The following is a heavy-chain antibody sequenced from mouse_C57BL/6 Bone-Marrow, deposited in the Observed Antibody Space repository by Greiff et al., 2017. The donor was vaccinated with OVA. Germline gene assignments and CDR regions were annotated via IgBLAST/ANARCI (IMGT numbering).Heavy chain of an antibody. CDR1: GFNIKDDY. CDR3: TRAYSYDEAWFAY. D-gene: IGHD2-12*01. V-gene: IGHV14-4*01. J-gene: IGHJ3*01. CDR2: IDPENGDT. Sequence: EVQLQQSGAELVRPGASVKLSCTASGFNIKDDYMHWVKQRPEQGLEWIGWIDPENGDTEYASKFQGKATITADTSSNTAILQLSSLTSEYAAVYYCTRAYSYDEAWFAYWGQGTLVTVSA.